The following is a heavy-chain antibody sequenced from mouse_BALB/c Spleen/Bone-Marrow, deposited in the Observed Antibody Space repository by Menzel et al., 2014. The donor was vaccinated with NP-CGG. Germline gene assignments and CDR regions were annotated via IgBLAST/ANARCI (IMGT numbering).Heavy chain of an antibody. D-gene: IGHD2-14*01. Sequence: VQMQQSGAELVKPGASVKLSCTASGFNIKDTYMHWVKQRPEQGLEWIGRIDPANGNTKYDPKFQGKATITADTSSNTAYLQLSSLTSEDTAVYYCVSYKYGLYFHVWGAGTTVTVSS. CDR3: VSYKYGLYFHV. CDR2: IDPANGNT. CDR1: GFNIKDTY. V-gene: IGHV14-3*02. J-gene: IGHJ1*01.